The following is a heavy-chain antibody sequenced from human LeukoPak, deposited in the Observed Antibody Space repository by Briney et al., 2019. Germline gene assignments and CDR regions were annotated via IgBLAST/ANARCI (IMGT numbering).Heavy chain of an antibody. D-gene: IGHD2-2*03. CDR2: ISYNGNQ. CDR3: ARDPLDISRWTNAFDI. Sequence: PGGSLRLSCAASGFTFVNYGFHWVRQAPVKALEWVAFISYNGNQKYGDSAKGRFTISRDNSKNTLYLQVNGLRPEDTAVYYCARDPLDISRWTNAFDIWGQGTMVSVSS. V-gene: IGHV3-30-3*01. J-gene: IGHJ3*02. CDR1: GFTFVNYG.